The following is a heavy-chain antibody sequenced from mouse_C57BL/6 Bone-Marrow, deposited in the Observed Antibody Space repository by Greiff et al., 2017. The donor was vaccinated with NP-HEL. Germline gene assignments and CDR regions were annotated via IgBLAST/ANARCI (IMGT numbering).Heavy chain of an antibody. J-gene: IGHJ2*01. Sequence: QVQLKASGAELAKPGASVKLSCTASGYTFTSYWMHWVKQRPGQGLEWIGYINPSSGYTKYNQKFKDKATLTADKSSSTAYSQLSSLTYEDSAVYYCARRGITAVVGETDYCDYWGQGTTLTVSS. D-gene: IGHD1-1*01. V-gene: IGHV1-7*01. CDR1: GYTFTSYW. CDR2: INPSSGYT. CDR3: ARRGITAVVGETDYCDY.